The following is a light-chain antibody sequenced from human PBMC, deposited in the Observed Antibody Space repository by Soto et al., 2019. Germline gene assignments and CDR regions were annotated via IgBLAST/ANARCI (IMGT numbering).Light chain of an antibody. CDR3: QQYGNSPPWT. Sequence: EIALTQSPDTLSLSPGERAALSCLASQSVSSYLAWYQQKPGQAPRLLIYDASNRATGIPARFSGSGSGTDFTLTISRLEPEDFAVYYCQQYGNSPPWTFGQGTKVDIK. V-gene: IGKV3-11*01. CDR2: DAS. CDR1: QSVSSY. J-gene: IGKJ1*01.